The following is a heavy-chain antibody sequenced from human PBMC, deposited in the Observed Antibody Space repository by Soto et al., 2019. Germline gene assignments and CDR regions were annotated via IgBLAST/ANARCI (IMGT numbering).Heavy chain of an antibody. Sequence: PSETLSLTXAVYGGSFSGYYWSWIRQPPGKGLEWIGEINHSGSTNYNPSLKSRVTISVDTSKNQFSLKLSSVTAADTAVYYCARDNQQLVPYYFDYWGQGTLVTVSS. V-gene: IGHV4-34*01. D-gene: IGHD6-13*01. CDR2: INHSGST. CDR1: GGSFSGYY. J-gene: IGHJ4*02. CDR3: ARDNQQLVPYYFDY.